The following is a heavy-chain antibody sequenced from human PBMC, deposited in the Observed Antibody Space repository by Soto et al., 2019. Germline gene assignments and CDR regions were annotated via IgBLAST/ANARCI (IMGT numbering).Heavy chain of an antibody. Sequence: QVQLVQSGAEVKKPGSSVKVSCKASGGTFSSYTFSWVRQAPGQGLEWMGRIIPMLGIANYAQKFLGRVTITADRSTSTDYMELSSLRSEDTAVYFCARGVHFDSSGYSSWGQGTLVTVSS. CDR2: IIPMLGIA. V-gene: IGHV1-69*02. CDR3: ARGVHFDSSGYSS. D-gene: IGHD3-22*01. CDR1: GGTFSSYT. J-gene: IGHJ5*02.